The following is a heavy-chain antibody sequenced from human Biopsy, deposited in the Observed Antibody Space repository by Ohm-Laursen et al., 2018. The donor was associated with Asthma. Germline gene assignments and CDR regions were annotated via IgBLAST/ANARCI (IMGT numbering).Heavy chain of an antibody. Sequence: GTLSLTCAVYGGSFSSNYWSWIRQTPGKGLEWLGDTPHRGYTNYNTALSSRITLSEDTSKNHFSLRLTSVTAADTAVYYCARGSSSRPSQWELLVSGGRRAHSYYGMDVWGQGTTVTVSS. CDR2: TPHRGYT. V-gene: IGHV4-34*01. J-gene: IGHJ6*02. CDR1: GGSFSSNY. CDR3: ARGSSSRPSQWELLVSGGRRAHSYYGMDV. D-gene: IGHD1-26*01.